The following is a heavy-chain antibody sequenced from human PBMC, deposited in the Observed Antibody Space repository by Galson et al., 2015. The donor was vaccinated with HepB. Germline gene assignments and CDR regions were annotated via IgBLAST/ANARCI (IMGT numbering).Heavy chain of an antibody. D-gene: IGHD5-24*01. CDR3: ARLEMSTPHDY. V-gene: IGHV7-4-1*02. CDR1: GYTFTDYA. J-gene: IGHJ4*02. CDR2: VNTNTGNP. Sequence: SVKVSCKASGYTFTDYALHWVRQAPGQGLEWMGWVNTNTGNPTYVQGFAGRFVFSLDTSVSTAYLQISSLKAEDTAVYYCARLEMSTPHDYWGQGTLVTVSS.